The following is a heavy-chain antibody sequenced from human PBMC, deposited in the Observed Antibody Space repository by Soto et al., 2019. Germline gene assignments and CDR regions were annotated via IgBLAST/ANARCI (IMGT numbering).Heavy chain of an antibody. CDR2: ISSSSSYI. D-gene: IGHD3-3*01. J-gene: IGHJ4*02. Sequence: GGSLRLSCAASGFTFSSYSMNWVRQAPGKGLEWVSSISSSSSYIYYADSVKGRFTISRDNAKNSLYLQMNSLRAEDTAVYYCARDFYAIFGVETCFDYWGQGTLVTVSS. V-gene: IGHV3-21*01. CDR3: ARDFYAIFGVETCFDY. CDR1: GFTFSSYS.